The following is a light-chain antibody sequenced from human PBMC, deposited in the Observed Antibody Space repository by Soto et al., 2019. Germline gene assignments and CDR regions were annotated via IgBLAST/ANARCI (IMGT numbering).Light chain of an antibody. Sequence: QSVLTQPPSVSGAPGQRVTISCTGSSSNIGAGYDVHWYQQLPGTAPKLLIYGNSNRPSGVPDRFSGAKSGTSASLAITGLQAGGEAGYYCQSYGRGLGALFRGGTKLTLL. J-gene: IGLJ3*02. V-gene: IGLV1-40*01. CDR2: GNS. CDR1: SSNIGAGYD. CDR3: QSYGRGLGAL.